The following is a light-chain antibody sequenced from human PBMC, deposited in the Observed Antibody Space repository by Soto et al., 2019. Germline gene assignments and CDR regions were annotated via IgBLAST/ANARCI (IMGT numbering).Light chain of an antibody. Sequence: DIQMTQSPSTLSGSVGDRVTITCRASQSISSYLNWYQQKPGKAPKLLIYAASSLQSGDPSRFSGSGSGTDFTLTISSLQPEDFATYYCQQSYSTLGTFGQGTKVDIK. CDR1: QSISSY. V-gene: IGKV1-39*01. CDR2: AAS. CDR3: QQSYSTLGT. J-gene: IGKJ1*01.